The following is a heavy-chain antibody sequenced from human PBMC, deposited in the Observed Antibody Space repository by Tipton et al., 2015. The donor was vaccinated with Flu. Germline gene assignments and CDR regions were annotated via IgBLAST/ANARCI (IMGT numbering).Heavy chain of an antibody. CDR2: ISGSGYST. CDR3: AKGWEVATLSYFDY. Sequence: QLVQSGGGLVQPGRSLRLSCAASGFTFSSSVMTWVRQAPGKGLQWVSVISGSGYSTYYAESVKGRFTISRDNSKNTLYLLMNSLRAEDTAVYYCAKGWEVATLSYFDYWGLGTLVTVSS. V-gene: IGHV3-23*04. CDR1: GFTFSSSV. J-gene: IGHJ4*02. D-gene: IGHD5-12*01.